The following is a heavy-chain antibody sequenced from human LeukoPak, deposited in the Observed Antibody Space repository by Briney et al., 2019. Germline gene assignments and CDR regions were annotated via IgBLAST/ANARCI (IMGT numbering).Heavy chain of an antibody. D-gene: IGHD3-16*01. Sequence: GGSLRLSCAAYGFTFSSYEMNWVRQAPGKGLEWVSYISSSGSTIYYADSVKGRFTISRDNAKHSLYLQMNSLRAEDTAVYYCARDVKPYYDYVWGSFIFDYWGQGTLVTVSS. CDR1: GFTFSSYE. J-gene: IGHJ4*02. CDR3: ARDVKPYYDYVWGSFIFDY. V-gene: IGHV3-48*03. CDR2: ISSSGSTI.